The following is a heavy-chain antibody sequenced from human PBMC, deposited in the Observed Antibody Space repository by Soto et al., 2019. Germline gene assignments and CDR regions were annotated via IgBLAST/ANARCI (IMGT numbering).Heavy chain of an antibody. V-gene: IGHV4-4*02. CDR1: GGSISSSNW. CDR2: IYHSGST. CDR3: ARDPTPYYYDSSGARIAGYFDY. Sequence: PSETLSLTCAVSGGSISSSNWWSWVRQPPGKGLEWIGEIYHSGSTNYNPSLKSRVTISVDKSKNQFSLKLSSVTAADTAVYYCARDPTPYYYDSSGARIAGYFDYWGQGTLVTVSS. D-gene: IGHD3-22*01. J-gene: IGHJ4*02.